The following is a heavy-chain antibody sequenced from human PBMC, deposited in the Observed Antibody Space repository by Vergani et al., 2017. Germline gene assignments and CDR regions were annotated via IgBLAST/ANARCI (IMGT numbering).Heavy chain of an antibody. V-gene: IGHV1-2*02. CDR2: VNPMNGGT. Sequence: QVQVVQSGAEVKKPGASVKVSCKISGDNVRGYYIHWVRQAPGQGPEWMGWVNPMNGGTNYARKFQGRVSMTGDSSISTGYMELTRLTSDDTAAYYCATESAGYSYWGQGTLVTVSS. CDR3: ATESAGYSY. CDR1: GDNVRGYY. D-gene: IGHD1-26*01. J-gene: IGHJ4*02.